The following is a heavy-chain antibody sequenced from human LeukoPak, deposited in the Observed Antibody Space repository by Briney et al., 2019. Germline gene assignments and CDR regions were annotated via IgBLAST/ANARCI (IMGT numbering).Heavy chain of an antibody. V-gene: IGHV3-7*01. Sequence: ETLSLTCAVYGGSFSGYYWSWIRQAPGKGLEWVANIKQDGSEKYYVDSVKGRFTISRDNAKNSLYLQMNSLRAEDTAVYYCARGQQNYDFWSGYLSTYFYYGMDVWGQGTTVTVSS. D-gene: IGHD3-3*01. CDR3: ARGQQNYDFWSGYLSTYFYYGMDV. CDR2: IKQDGSEK. CDR1: GGSFSGYY. J-gene: IGHJ6*02.